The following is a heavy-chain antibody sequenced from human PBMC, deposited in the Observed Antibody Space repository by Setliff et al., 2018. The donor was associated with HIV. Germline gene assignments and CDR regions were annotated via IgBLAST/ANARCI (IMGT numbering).Heavy chain of an antibody. CDR2: ITPSGAT. CDR1: GGSVSGHY. Sequence: PSETLSLTCAVYGGSVSGHYWGWFRQPPGKGLEWIGEITPSGATNYLPSLKSRVTMSLDTSKNQFSLKMTSVTAADMGVYYCARGRKKTLAVSGTRYFDFWGQGTLVTVSS. D-gene: IGHD6-19*01. CDR3: ARGRKKTLAVSGTRYFDF. J-gene: IGHJ4*02. V-gene: IGHV4-34*01.